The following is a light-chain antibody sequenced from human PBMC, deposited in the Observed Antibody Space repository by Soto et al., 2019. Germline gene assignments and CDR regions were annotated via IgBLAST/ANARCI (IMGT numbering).Light chain of an antibody. J-gene: IGLJ3*02. V-gene: IGLV2-14*03. CDR1: SSDVGHPYNY. CDR3: AAWDDSLNGWV. CDR2: KVS. Sequence: QSALTQPASVSGSPGQSITISCTGTSSDVGHPYNYVSWYQQHPGKAPKLLIFKVSNRPSGISGRFSGSKSGNTASLTISGLQAEDEADYYCAAWDDSLNGWVFGGGTQLTVL.